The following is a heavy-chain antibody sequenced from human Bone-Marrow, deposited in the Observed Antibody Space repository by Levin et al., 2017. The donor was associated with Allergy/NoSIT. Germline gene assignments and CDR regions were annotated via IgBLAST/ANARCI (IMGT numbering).Heavy chain of an antibody. V-gene: IGHV3-30*18. CDR2: ISYDGSNK. D-gene: IGHD3-9*01. CDR3: GQDVGVYDVLAPRDGGMDV. Sequence: PGGSLRLSCSASGFTFRTYAIHWVRQAPGKGLEWLAVISYDGSNKYYADSVKGRLTISRDNSKDTVNLEIDSLRVEDAAVNYCGQDVGVYDVLAPRDGGMDVWGQGTTVTV. J-gene: IGHJ6*02. CDR1: GFTFRTYA.